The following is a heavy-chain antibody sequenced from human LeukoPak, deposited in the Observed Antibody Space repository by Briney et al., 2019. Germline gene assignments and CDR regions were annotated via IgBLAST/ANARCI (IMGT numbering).Heavy chain of an antibody. CDR2: ISAYNGNT. D-gene: IGHD3-3*01. CDR1: GYTFTSYG. Sequence: ASVKVSCKASGYTFTSYGISWVRQAPGQGLEWMGWISAYNGNTNYAQKLQGRVTMTTDTSTSTAYMELRSLRSDDTAVYYCARGERHYDFWSGYYALDYWGQGTLVTVSS. CDR3: ARGERHYDFWSGYYALDY. J-gene: IGHJ4*02. V-gene: IGHV1-18*01.